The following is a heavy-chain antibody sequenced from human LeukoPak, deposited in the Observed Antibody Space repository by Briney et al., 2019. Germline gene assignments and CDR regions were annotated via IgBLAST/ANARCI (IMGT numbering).Heavy chain of an antibody. Sequence: SETLSLTCTVSGGSISSYYWSWIRQPPGKGLEWIGYIYYSGSTNYNPSLKSRVTISVDTSKNQFSLKLSSVTAADTAVYYCARHDQYYYGSGSYYSGGFDYWGQGTLVTVSS. CDR3: ARHDQYYYGSGSYYSGGFDY. V-gene: IGHV4-59*08. CDR1: GGSISSYY. J-gene: IGHJ4*02. CDR2: IYYSGST. D-gene: IGHD3-10*01.